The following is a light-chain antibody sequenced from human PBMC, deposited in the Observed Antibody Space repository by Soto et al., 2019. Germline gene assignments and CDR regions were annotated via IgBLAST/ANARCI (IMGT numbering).Light chain of an antibody. CDR3: HQYGSSST. CDR2: GAS. CDR1: QSVSSSF. Sequence: EIVLTQSPGTLSLSPGERATLSCRASQSVSSSFLTWYQQKPGQAPRLLIYGASSRATDIPDRFSGSGSGTDFTLTISRLEPEDFAVYFCHQYGSSSTFGQGTKVDIK. V-gene: IGKV3-20*01. J-gene: IGKJ1*01.